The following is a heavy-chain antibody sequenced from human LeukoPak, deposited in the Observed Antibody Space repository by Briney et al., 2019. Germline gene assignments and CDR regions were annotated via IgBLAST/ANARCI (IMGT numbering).Heavy chain of an antibody. CDR3: AKDEVDTAMVALHRAFDI. CDR2: ISSNGGST. CDR1: GFTFSSYA. V-gene: IGHV3-64D*06. J-gene: IGHJ3*02. Sequence: GGSLRLSCSASGFTFSSYAMHWVRQAPGKGLEYVSAISSNGGSTYYADSVKGRFTISRDNSKNTLYLQMSSLRAEDTAVYYCAKDEVDTAMVALHRAFDIWGQGTMVTVSS. D-gene: IGHD5-18*01.